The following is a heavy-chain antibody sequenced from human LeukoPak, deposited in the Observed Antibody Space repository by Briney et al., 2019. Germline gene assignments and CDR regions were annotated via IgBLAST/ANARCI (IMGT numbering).Heavy chain of an antibody. Sequence: SETLSLTCAVYGGSFSGYYWSWIRQPPGKGLEWIGEINHSGSTNYNPSLKSRVTISVDTSKNQFSLKLSSVTAADTAVYYCARLRTVNDYALSDDYWGQGTLVTVSS. J-gene: IGHJ4*02. CDR2: INHSGST. V-gene: IGHV4-34*01. CDR1: GGSFSGYY. CDR3: ARLRTVNDYALSDDY. D-gene: IGHD4-17*01.